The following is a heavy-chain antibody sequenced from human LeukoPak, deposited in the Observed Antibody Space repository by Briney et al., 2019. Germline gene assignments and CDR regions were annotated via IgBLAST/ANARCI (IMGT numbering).Heavy chain of an antibody. D-gene: IGHD2-21*02. CDR2: FGGSGGTI. V-gene: IGHV3-23*01. CDR3: AKSDCGGDCHLLDY. Sequence: GGSLRLSCAASGFTFSTYAMSWVRQAPGKGLEWVAHFGGSGGTIYYADSVKGRFTISRDNSKNTLYLQMNSLRAEDTAVYYCAKSDCGGDCHLLDYWGQGTLVTVSS. J-gene: IGHJ4*02. CDR1: GFTFSTYA.